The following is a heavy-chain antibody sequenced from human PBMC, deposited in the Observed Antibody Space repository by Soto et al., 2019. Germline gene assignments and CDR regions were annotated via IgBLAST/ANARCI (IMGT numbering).Heavy chain of an antibody. V-gene: IGHV3-30*18. Sequence: QVQLEESGGGVVQPGRSLRLSCAASGFNFSNYNMHWVRQAPGKGLEWVALILHDGSNEYYADSVKGRFTISRDNSKNTRDLQMKSRRAEDTAVYYCAKSRDGYSFYFYYGMDVWGQGTTVTVAS. CDR1: GFNFSNYN. J-gene: IGHJ6*02. D-gene: IGHD4-4*01. CDR2: ILHDGSNE. CDR3: AKSRDGYSFYFYYGMDV.